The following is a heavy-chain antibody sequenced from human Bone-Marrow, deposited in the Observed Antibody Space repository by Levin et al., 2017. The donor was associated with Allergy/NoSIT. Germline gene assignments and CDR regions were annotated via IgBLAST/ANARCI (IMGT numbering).Heavy chain of an antibody. CDR2: VWSDGTTQ. J-gene: IGHJ4*02. D-gene: IGHD2-15*01. CDR3: ARESLSEALLDY. Sequence: GGSLRLSCAASGFTFSSYAMHWVRQAPGKGLEWVAVVWSDGTTQYYVDSVKGRFTISRDNSKNTLFLEMNSLRAGDTAVYRCARESLSEALLDYWGQGTPVTVSS. CDR1: GFTFSSYA. V-gene: IGHV3-33*01.